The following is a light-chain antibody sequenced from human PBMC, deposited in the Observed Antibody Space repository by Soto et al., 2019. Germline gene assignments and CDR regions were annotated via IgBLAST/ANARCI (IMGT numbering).Light chain of an antibody. V-gene: IGKV3-20*01. CDR1: QSVSSIY. CDR2: GGS. Sequence: EVVLTQSPGTLSLSPGERATLSCRASQSVSSIYLAWYKQKPGQAPSLLIYGGSTRATGIPDRFSGSGSGTDFSLTISRLEPEDFAVYFCQYYGSYSGTFGQGTKVEIK. J-gene: IGKJ1*01. CDR3: QYYGSYSGT.